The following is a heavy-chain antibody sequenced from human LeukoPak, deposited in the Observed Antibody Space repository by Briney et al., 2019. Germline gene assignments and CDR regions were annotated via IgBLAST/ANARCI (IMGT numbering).Heavy chain of an antibody. V-gene: IGHV5-51*01. D-gene: IGHD4-17*01. Sequence: GIIYPSHSDTSYSPSFQGQVTISADKSISTAYLQWSSLKASDTAMYYCARQNVYGDYVGYWGQGTLVTVSS. J-gene: IGHJ4*02. CDR2: IYPSHSDT. CDR3: ARQNVYGDYVGY.